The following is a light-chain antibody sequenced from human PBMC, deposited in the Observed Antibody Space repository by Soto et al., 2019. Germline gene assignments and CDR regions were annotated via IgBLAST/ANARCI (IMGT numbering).Light chain of an antibody. V-gene: IGKV4-1*01. Sequence: CSISVLYSSNYKNYLAWYQQKPGQPPKLLIYWASTRESGVPDRFSGSGSGTDFTLPISSLQAEDVAVYYCQQYYSAPMTFGQGTRLEIK. CDR3: QQYYSAPMT. CDR2: WAS. CDR1: ISVLYSSNYKNY. J-gene: IGKJ5*01.